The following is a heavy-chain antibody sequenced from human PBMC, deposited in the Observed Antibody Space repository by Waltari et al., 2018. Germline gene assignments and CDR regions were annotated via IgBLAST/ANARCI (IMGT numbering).Heavy chain of an antibody. J-gene: IGHJ4*02. CDR3: AKGGAGFLEWSYDY. CDR2: MSTSSGST. CDR1: GFHFRRYG. Sequence: EVQLLESGGGLVQPGGSLRLSCAASGFHFRRYGMSWVRQAPGKGLEWVSSMSTSSGSTYYADSVMGRFTISRDNSKNTVYLQMTSLRAEDTAIYYCAKGGAGFLEWSYDYWGQGSLVTVSS. V-gene: IGHV3-23*01. D-gene: IGHD3-3*01.